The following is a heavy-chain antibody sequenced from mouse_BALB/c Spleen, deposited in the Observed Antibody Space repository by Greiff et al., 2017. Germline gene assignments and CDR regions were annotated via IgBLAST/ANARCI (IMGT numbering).Heavy chain of an antibody. CDR2: IDPANGNT. CDR3: ARDYGNPVFFDY. J-gene: IGHJ2*01. Sequence: DVKLVESGAELVKPGASVKLSCTASGFNIKDTYMHWVKQRPEQGLEWIGRIDPANGNTKYDPKFQGKATITADTSSNTAYLQLSSLTSEDTAVYYCARDYGNPVFFDYWGQGTTLTVSS. V-gene: IGHV14-3*02. CDR1: GFNIKDTY. D-gene: IGHD2-1*01.